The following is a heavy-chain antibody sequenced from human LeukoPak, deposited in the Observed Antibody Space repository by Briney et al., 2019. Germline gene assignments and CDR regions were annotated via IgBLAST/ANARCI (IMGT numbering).Heavy chain of an antibody. CDR1: GFTFSSYA. D-gene: IGHD7-27*01. CDR3: AKDTELGSSPYFDY. V-gene: IGHV3-23*01. Sequence: GGSLRLSCAASGFTFSSYAMSWVRQAPGKGLEWVSAISGSGGSTYYADSVKGRFTVSRDNSKDTLYLQMNSLRAEDTAVYYCAKDTELGSSPYFDYWGQGTLVTVSS. CDR2: ISGSGGST. J-gene: IGHJ4*02.